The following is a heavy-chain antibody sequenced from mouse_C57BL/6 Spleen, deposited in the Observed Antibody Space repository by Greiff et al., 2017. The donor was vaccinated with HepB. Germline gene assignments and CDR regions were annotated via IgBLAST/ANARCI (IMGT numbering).Heavy chain of an antibody. CDR1: GFTFSSYA. CDR3: ARDIYYGNSAWFAY. V-gene: IGHV5-4*01. CDR2: ISDGGSYT. Sequence: EVKLVESGGGLVKPGGSLKLSCAASGFTFSSYAMSWVRQTPEKRLEWVATISDGGSYTYYPDNVKGRFTISRDNAKNNLYLQMSHLKSEDTAMYYCARDIYYGNSAWFAYWGQGTLVTVSA. D-gene: IGHD2-1*01. J-gene: IGHJ3*01.